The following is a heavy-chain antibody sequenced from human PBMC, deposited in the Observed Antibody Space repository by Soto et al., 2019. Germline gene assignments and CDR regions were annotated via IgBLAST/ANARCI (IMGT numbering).Heavy chain of an antibody. CDR1: GGSISSGGYY. CDR3: ARSPHIQLWSYPSDY. CDR2: IYFSGST. V-gene: IGHV4-31*03. D-gene: IGHD5-18*01. Sequence: QVQLQESGPGLVKPSQTLSLTCTVSGGSISSGGYYWSCIRQHPGKGLEWIGYIYFSGSTYYNPSLKSRVTISVDTSKNRFCLKLSSVTAADTAVYYCARSPHIQLWSYPSDYWGQGTLVTVSS. J-gene: IGHJ4*02.